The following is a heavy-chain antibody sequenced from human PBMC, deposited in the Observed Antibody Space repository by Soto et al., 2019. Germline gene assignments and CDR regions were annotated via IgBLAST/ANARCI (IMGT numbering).Heavy chain of an antibody. CDR2: IYYSGTT. D-gene: IGHD3-10*01. V-gene: IGHV4-59*01. J-gene: IGHJ5*02. CDR1: GDSISSYY. CDR3: ARGGASSKWLET. Sequence: SETLSLTCTVSGDSISSYYWSWIRQPPGKGLEWIGFIYYSGTTNYNPSLKSRVTISVDTSKNQFSLQLTSVTAADTAVYYWARGGASSKWLETWGQGALVAVCS.